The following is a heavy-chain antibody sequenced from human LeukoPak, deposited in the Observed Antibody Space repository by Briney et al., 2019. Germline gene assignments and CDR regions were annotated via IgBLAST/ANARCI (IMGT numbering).Heavy chain of an antibody. CDR1: GFTFGDYA. CDR2: IRIKAYGGTT. Sequence: GRSLRLSCTASGFTFGDYAMNWVRQAPGKGLEWVGFIRIKAYGGTTEYAASVKGRFAISRGDSKSIAYLQMSSLKTEDTAVYYCTRARIPARPGCCFDYWGQGTLVTVSS. J-gene: IGHJ4*02. CDR3: TRARIPARPGCCFDY. V-gene: IGHV3-49*04. D-gene: IGHD6-6*01.